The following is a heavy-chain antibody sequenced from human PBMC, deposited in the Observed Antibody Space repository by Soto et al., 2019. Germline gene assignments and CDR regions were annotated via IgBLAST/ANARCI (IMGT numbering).Heavy chain of an antibody. Sequence: PGGSLRLSCAASGFSFSNYGMSWVRQTPGKGLEWLSVISGSASYTYYADSVRGRFTISRDNYKNTLYLQMSSLRAEDTAVYYCAKDNYYDRIEYYFDYWGQGTVVTVSS. CDR1: GFSFSNYG. CDR3: AKDNYYDRIEYYFDY. V-gene: IGHV3-23*01. J-gene: IGHJ4*02. CDR2: ISGSASYT. D-gene: IGHD3-22*01.